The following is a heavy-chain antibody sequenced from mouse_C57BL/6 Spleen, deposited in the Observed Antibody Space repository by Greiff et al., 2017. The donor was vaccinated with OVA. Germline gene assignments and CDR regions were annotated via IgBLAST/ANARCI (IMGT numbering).Heavy chain of an antibody. V-gene: IGHV1-81*01. Sequence: QVQLKESGAELARPGASVKLSCKASGYTFTSYGISWVKQRTGQGLEWIGEIYPRSGNTYYNEKFKGKATLTADKSSSTAYMELRSLTSEDSAVYVCARWTTVVADWYFDVWGTGTTVTVSS. CDR3: ARWTTVVADWYFDV. CDR2: IYPRSGNT. J-gene: IGHJ1*03. CDR1: GYTFTSYG. D-gene: IGHD1-1*01.